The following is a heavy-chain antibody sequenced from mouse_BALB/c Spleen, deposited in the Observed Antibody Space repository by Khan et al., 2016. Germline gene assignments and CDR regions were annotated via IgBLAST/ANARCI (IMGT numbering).Heavy chain of an antibody. J-gene: IGHJ1*01. CDR1: GYAFTNYL. Sequence: QVQLKESGAELVRPGTSVKVSCKASGYAFTNYLIEWVKQRPGQGLEWIGVINPGSGGTNYNEKFKGKATLTADKSSSTAYMQLSSLTSDDSAVXFCARYYDSSGCYLDVWCVRTPVTAAS. CDR3: ARYYDSSGCYLDV. CDR2: INPGSGGT. V-gene: IGHV1-54*01. D-gene: IGHD1-3*01.